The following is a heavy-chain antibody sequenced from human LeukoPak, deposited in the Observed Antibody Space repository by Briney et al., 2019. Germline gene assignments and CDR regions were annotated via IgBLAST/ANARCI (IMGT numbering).Heavy chain of an antibody. D-gene: IGHD6-13*01. CDR3: ARDSGSDSSNWYGKWLAS. CDR2: ISAYNGIT. Sequence: ASVKVSCTASGYTFTSYYINWVRQAPGQGLEWMGWISAYNGITNYAQKLQDRVTMTTDTSTSTAYMELRSLTSDDTAVYYCARDSGSDSSNWYGKWLASWGQGTLVTVSS. CDR1: GYTFTSYY. J-gene: IGHJ5*01. V-gene: IGHV1-18*01.